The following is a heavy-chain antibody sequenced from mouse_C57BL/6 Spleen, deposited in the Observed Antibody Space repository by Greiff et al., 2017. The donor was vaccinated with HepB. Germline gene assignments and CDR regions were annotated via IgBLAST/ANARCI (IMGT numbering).Heavy chain of an antibody. CDR2: INPSNGGT. V-gene: IGHV1-53*01. CDR1: GYTFTSYW. J-gene: IGHJ2*01. D-gene: IGHD1-1*01. Sequence: SGTELVKPGASVKLSCKASGYTFTSYWMHWVKQRPGQGLEWIGNINPSNGGTNYNEKFKSKATLTVDKSSSTAYMQLSSLTSEDSAVYYCARGRPYYYGSSYPLDYWGQGTTLTVSS. CDR3: ARGRPYYYGSSYPLDY.